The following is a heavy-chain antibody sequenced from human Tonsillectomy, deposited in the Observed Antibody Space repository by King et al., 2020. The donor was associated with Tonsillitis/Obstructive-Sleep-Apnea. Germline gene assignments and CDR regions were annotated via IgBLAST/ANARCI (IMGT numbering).Heavy chain of an antibody. CDR1: GGSVSSGSYY. D-gene: IGHD3-3*01. V-gene: IGHV4-61*01. CDR3: ARAAIFGVVPSFDY. CDR2: IYYSGST. Sequence: VQLQESGPGLVKPSETLSLTCTVSGGSVSSGSYYWSWIRQPPGKGLEWIGYIYYSGSTNYNPSLKSRVSLSVDTSKNQFSLKVSSVTAADTAVYYCARAAIFGVVPSFDYWGQGTLVTVSS. J-gene: IGHJ4*02.